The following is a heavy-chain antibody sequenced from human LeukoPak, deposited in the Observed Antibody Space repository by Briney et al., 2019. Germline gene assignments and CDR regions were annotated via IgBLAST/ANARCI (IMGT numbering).Heavy chain of an antibody. CDR1: GFTFSGSA. V-gene: IGHV3-73*01. Sequence: GGSLRLSCVASGFTFSGSAMHWVRQASGKGLEWVGRIRSKANSYATAYAASVKGRFTISRDDSKNTAYLQMNSLKTEDTAVYYCVLYMWGRTNPSHWGFDPWGQGTLVTVSS. CDR3: VLYMWGRTNPSHWGFDP. D-gene: IGHD1-1*01. J-gene: IGHJ5*02. CDR2: IRSKANSYAT.